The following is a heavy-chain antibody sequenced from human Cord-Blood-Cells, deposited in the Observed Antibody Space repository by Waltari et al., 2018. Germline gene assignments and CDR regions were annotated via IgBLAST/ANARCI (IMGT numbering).Heavy chain of an antibody. CDR3: ASGGYNWNDGSDNWFDP. V-gene: IGHV3-21*01. D-gene: IGHD1-1*01. Sequence: EVQLVESGGGLVKPGGSLRLSCAASGFTFSSYSMNWVRQAPGKGLEWVSSISSSSSYIYYADSVKGRFTISRDNAKNSLYLQMNSLRAEDTAVYYCASGGYNWNDGSDNWFDPWGQGTLVTVSS. CDR2: ISSSSSYI. J-gene: IGHJ5*02. CDR1: GFTFSSYS.